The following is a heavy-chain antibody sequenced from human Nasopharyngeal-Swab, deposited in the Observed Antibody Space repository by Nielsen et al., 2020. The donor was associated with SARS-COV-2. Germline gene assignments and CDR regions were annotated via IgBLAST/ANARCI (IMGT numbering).Heavy chain of an antibody. J-gene: IGHJ6*02. CDR2: ISSSSSYT. CDR1: GFTFNNYN. Sequence: GESLQISCAASGFTFNNYNFNWVRQAPGKGLEWVSSISSSSSYTYYADSVKGRFTISRDNAKNSLYLQMNSLRAEDTAVYYCARDGLDYDFWSAYFMDVWGQGTTVTVSS. D-gene: IGHD3-3*01. V-gene: IGHV3-21*01. CDR3: ARDGLDYDFWSAYFMDV.